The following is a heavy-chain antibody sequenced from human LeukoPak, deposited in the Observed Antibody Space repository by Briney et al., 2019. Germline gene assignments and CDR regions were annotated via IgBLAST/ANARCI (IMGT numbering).Heavy chain of an antibody. CDR3: AKDPLRFLEWADWYYFDY. V-gene: IGHV3-30*18. D-gene: IGHD3-3*01. CDR1: GFTFSSYG. CDR2: ISYDGSNK. J-gene: IGHJ4*02. Sequence: PVGGSLRLSCAASGFTFSSYGMHWVRQAPGKGLEWVAFISYDGSNKYYADSVKGRFTTSRDNSKNTLYLQMNSLRAEDTAVYYCAKDPLRFLEWADWYYFDYWGQGTLVTVSS.